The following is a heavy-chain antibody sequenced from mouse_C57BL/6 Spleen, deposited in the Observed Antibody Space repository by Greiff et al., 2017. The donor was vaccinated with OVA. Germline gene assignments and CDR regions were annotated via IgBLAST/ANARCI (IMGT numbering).Heavy chain of an antibody. Sequence: EVQGVESGGGLVQPGGSLSLSCAASGFTFTDYYMSWVRQPPGKALEWLGFIRNKANGYTTEYSASVKGRFTISRDNSQSILYLQMNALRAEDSATYYCAAGSNSHYYAMDYWGQGTSVTVSS. V-gene: IGHV7-3*01. D-gene: IGHD2-5*01. CDR2: IRNKANGYTT. J-gene: IGHJ4*01. CDR1: GFTFTDYY. CDR3: AAGSNSHYYAMDY.